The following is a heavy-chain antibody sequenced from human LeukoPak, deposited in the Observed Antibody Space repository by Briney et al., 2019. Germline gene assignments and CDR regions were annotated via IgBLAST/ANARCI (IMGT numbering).Heavy chain of an antibody. CDR1: GFTFSSYG. CDR2: TWYDGSSK. J-gene: IGHJ4*02. D-gene: IGHD3-22*01. Sequence: GGSLRLSCAASGFTFSSYGMHWVRQAPGKGLEWVAATWYDGSSKYYADSVKGRFTISRDNSKNTLFLQMNSLRAEDTAIYYCARSIPRYDGSAYYPDYWGQGTLVTVSS. CDR3: ARSIPRYDGSAYYPDY. V-gene: IGHV3-33*08.